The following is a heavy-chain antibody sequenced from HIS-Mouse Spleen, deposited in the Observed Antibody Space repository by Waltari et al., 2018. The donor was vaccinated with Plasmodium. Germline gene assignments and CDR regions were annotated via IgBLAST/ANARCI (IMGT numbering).Heavy chain of an antibody. V-gene: IGHV3-21*01. CDR2: ISSSSSYI. CDR3: ARDPPLSITGDLDAFDI. CDR1: GFPFSSYT. Sequence: EVQPVESGGARVKPGGSLRLSWPASGFPFSSYTMNWVCQAPGKGLEWVSSISSSSSYIYYADSVKGRFTIARDNAKNSLYLQMNSLRAEDTAVYYCARDPPLSITGDLDAFDIWGQGTMVTVAS. D-gene: IGHD7-27*01. J-gene: IGHJ3*02.